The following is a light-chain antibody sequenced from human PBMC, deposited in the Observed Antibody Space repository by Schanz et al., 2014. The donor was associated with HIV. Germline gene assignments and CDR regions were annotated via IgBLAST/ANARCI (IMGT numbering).Light chain of an antibody. CDR3: GTWDSSLSGVV. J-gene: IGLJ2*01. CDR2: DNY. CDR1: SSNIGNNY. V-gene: IGLV1-51*01. Sequence: QSVLTQPPSGSAAPGQKVTISCSGSSSNIGNNYVPWYQHFPGTAPKLLIYDNYQRPSGVPDRFSGSKSGTSATLGITGLQTGDEADYYCGTWDSSLSGVVFGGGTKVTVL.